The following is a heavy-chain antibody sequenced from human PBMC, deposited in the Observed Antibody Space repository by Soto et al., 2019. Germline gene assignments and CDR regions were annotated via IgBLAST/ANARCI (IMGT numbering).Heavy chain of an antibody. CDR3: ARGTVTGYSYTTAFDY. CDR1: GGDISSSSYY. V-gene: IGHV4-39*01. Sequence: PSETRSLTCTVSGGDISSSSYYWGWVRQPPGKGLEWIGSIYYSGSTYYNPSLKSRVTISVDTSKNQFSLKLTSVTAADTALYYCARGTVTGYSYTTAFDYWGQGTLVTVSS. CDR2: IYYSGST. J-gene: IGHJ4*02. D-gene: IGHD3-22*01.